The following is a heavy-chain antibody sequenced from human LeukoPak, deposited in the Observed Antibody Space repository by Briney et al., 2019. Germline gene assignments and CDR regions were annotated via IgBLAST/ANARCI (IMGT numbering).Heavy chain of an antibody. Sequence: GGSPRLSCAASGFTFSSYGMHWVRQAPGKGLEWVAFIRYDGSNKYYADSVKGRFTISRDNSKNTLYLQMNSLRAEDTAVYYCAKGGRTYGDYITAFDYWGQGTLVTVSS. CDR3: AKGGRTYGDYITAFDY. J-gene: IGHJ4*02. V-gene: IGHV3-30*02. D-gene: IGHD4-17*01. CDR1: GFTFSSYG. CDR2: IRYDGSNK.